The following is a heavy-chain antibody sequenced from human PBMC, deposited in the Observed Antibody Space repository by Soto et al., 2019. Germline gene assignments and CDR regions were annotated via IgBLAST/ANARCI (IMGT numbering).Heavy chain of an antibody. CDR1: GYSFAGYW. V-gene: IGHV5-10-1*01. D-gene: IGHD3-22*01. CDR3: ARQIYDSDTGPNFQYYFDS. Sequence: GESLKISWKGSGYSFAGYWITWVRQKPGKGLEWMGRIDPSDSQTYYSPSFRGHVTISVTKSITTVFLQWSSLRASDTAMYYCARQIYDSDTGPNFQYYFDSWGQGTPVTVSS. J-gene: IGHJ4*02. CDR2: IDPSDSQT.